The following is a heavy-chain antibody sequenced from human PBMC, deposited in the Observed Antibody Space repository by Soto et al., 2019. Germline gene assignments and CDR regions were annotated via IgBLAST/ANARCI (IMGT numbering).Heavy chain of an antibody. CDR1: GGTFSNYA. Sequence: ASVKVSCKASGGTFSNYAISWVRQAPGQGLEWMGWISAYNGNTYHAQKLQGRVTMTTDTSTSTAYMELRSLRSDDTAVYYCASDLGGWEDYWGQGTLVTVSS. D-gene: IGHD6-19*01. CDR3: ASDLGGWEDY. V-gene: IGHV1-18*01. J-gene: IGHJ4*02. CDR2: ISAYNGNT.